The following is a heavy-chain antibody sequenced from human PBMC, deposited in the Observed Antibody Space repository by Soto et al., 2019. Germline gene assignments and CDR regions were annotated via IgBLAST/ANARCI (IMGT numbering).Heavy chain of an antibody. D-gene: IGHD2-15*01. V-gene: IGHV1-18*01. CDR3: ARAGCSGGICYRQGSYNWFYP. Sequence: ASVKVSCKASGYIFTSYGISWVRQAPGQGLEWMGWISAYNGNTNYAQKLQGRVTMTTDTSTSTAYMELRSLRSDDTAVYYCARAGCSGGICYRQGSYNWFYPWGQGTLVTVSS. CDR1: GYIFTSYG. J-gene: IGHJ5*02. CDR2: ISAYNGNT.